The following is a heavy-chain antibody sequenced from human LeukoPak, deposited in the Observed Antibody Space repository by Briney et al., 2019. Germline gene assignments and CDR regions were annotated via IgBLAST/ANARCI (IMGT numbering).Heavy chain of an antibody. Sequence: GASVKVSCKASGDSLTSYGISWVRQAPGQGLEWMGWISAYNGNTNYAQKFQGRVTMTRDMSTSTVYMELSSLRSEDTAVYYCARDRATVTDYWGQGTLVTVSS. CDR3: ARDRATVTDY. CDR2: ISAYNGNT. D-gene: IGHD4-17*01. CDR1: GDSLTSYG. J-gene: IGHJ4*02. V-gene: IGHV1-18*01.